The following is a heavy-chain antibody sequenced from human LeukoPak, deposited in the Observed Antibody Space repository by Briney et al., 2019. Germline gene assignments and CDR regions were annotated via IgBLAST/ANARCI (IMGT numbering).Heavy chain of an antibody. Sequence: PSETLSLTCTVSGGSVSSGSYYWGWIRQPPGKGLEWIGSIYYSGSTYYNPSLKSRVTISVDTSKNQFSLKLSSVTAADTAVYYCARHYSLWFGECDYWGQGTLVTVSS. V-gene: IGHV4-39*01. CDR1: GGSVSSGSYY. CDR2: IYYSGST. CDR3: ARHYSLWFGECDY. J-gene: IGHJ4*02. D-gene: IGHD3-10*01.